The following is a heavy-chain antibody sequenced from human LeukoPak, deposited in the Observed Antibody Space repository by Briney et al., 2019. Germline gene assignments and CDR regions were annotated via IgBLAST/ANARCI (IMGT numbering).Heavy chain of an antibody. Sequence: SETLSLTCAVSGGSISSSSYYWGWIRQPPGKGLEWIGSIYYSGSTYYNPSVKSRVTISVDTSKNQFSLKLTSVTAADTAVYYCARRSGVVVPAARRLYYYYMDVWGKGTTVTVSS. V-gene: IGHV4-39*01. CDR1: GGSISSSSYY. J-gene: IGHJ6*03. CDR3: ARRSGVVVPAARRLYYYYMDV. D-gene: IGHD2-2*01. CDR2: IYYSGST.